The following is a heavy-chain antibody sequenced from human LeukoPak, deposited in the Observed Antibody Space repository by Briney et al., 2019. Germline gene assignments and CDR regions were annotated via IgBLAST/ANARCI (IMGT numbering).Heavy chain of an antibody. Sequence: SETLSLTCAVYGGSFSGYYWSWIRQPPGKGLEWIGEINHSGSTNYNPSLKSRVTISVDTSKNQFSLKLSSVTAADTAVYYCARGGVLLWFGELLPINWFDPWGQGTLVTVSS. CDR1: GGSFSGYY. CDR2: INHSGST. J-gene: IGHJ5*02. CDR3: ARGGVLLWFGELLPINWFDP. D-gene: IGHD3-10*01. V-gene: IGHV4-34*01.